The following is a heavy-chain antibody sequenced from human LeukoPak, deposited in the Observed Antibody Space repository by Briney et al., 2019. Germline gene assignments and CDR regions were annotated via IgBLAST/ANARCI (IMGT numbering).Heavy chain of an antibody. D-gene: IGHD3-22*01. CDR1: GYTFTSYY. CDR3: ARGLGAYSSLN. CDR2: INPSGGST. Sequence: ASVKVSCKASGYTFTSYYMHWVRQAPGQGLEWMGMINPSGGSTNYAQKFQDRVTMTRDTSTSTVYMELSSLGSEDTAVYYCARGLGAYSSLNWGQGTLVTVSS. J-gene: IGHJ4*02. V-gene: IGHV1-46*01.